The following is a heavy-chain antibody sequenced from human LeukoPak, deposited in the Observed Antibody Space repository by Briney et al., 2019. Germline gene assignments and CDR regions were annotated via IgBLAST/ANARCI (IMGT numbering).Heavy chain of an antibody. J-gene: IGHJ5*02. D-gene: IGHD3-10*01. CDR3: AKDPLYGSGSYYMSGNWFDP. V-gene: IGHV3-7*03. CDR2: IKQDGSEK. CDR1: GFTFSSYW. Sequence: GGSLRLSCAASGFTFSSYWMSWVRQAPGKGLEWVANIKQDGSEKYYVDSVKGRFTISRDKAKNSLYLQMNSLRAEDTAVYYCAKDPLYGSGSYYMSGNWFDPWGQGTLVTVSS.